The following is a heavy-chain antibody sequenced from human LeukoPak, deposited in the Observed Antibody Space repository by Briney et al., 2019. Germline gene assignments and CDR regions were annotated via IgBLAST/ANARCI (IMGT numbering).Heavy chain of an antibody. Sequence: ASVKVSCKASGYTFTNHYIHWVRQAPGQVLEWMGLINPDGGNTNYAQNFQGRVTLTRDTSTSTVYMELSSLRSEDTAIYYCARIRDGYNDAYDIWGQGTVVTVPS. CDR3: ARIRDGYNDAYDI. CDR1: GYTFTNHY. D-gene: IGHD5-24*01. J-gene: IGHJ3*02. V-gene: IGHV1-46*01. CDR2: INPDGGNT.